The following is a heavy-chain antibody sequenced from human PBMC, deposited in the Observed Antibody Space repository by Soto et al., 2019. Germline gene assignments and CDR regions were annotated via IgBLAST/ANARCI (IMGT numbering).Heavy chain of an antibody. CDR1: GGSFSGYY. J-gene: IGHJ5*02. D-gene: IGHD2-8*01. Sequence: SETLSLTCAVYGGSFSGYYWSWSRQPPGKGLEWIGEINHSGSTNYNPSLKSRVTISVDTSKNQFSLKLSSVTAADTAVYYCARDGVMYNWFDPWGQGTLVTVSS. CDR2: INHSGST. CDR3: ARDGVMYNWFDP. V-gene: IGHV4-34*01.